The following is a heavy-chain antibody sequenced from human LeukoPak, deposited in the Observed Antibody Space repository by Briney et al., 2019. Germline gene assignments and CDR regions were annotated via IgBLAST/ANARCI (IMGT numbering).Heavy chain of an antibody. D-gene: IGHD2-2*02. CDR2: ISAYNGNT. CDR1: GYTFTSYG. V-gene: IGHV1-18*01. J-gene: IGHJ4*02. Sequence: ASVKVSCKASGYTFTSYGISWVRQAPGQGLEWMGWISAYNGNTNYAQKFQGRVTMTRDTSISTAYMELSRLRSDDTAVYYCARAHFVVVPAAIFYWGQGTLVTVSS. CDR3: ARAHFVVVPAAIFY.